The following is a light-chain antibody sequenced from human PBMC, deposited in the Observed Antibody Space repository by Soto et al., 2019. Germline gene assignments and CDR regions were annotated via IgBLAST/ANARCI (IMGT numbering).Light chain of an antibody. V-gene: IGKV3-15*01. Sequence: EKVMTQSPATLSMSPGERATLSLRASQSVSSFLAWSQQTPGQAPMLLIYGASTRATGIPARFSCIGSGTEFTLTIRSLQYEVFAVHCCKKYSNWPSWTVGQGPKVDVK. CDR3: KKYSNWPSWT. CDR2: GAS. CDR1: QSVSSF. J-gene: IGKJ1*01.